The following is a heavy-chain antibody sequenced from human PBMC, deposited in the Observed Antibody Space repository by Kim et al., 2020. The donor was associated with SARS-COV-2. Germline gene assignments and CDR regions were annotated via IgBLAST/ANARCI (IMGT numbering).Heavy chain of an antibody. Sequence: RSSPSFQGQVTISVDKSLSTAYLQGSSLKASDTAMYYCARHRRVTAITDYWGQGTLVTVSS. J-gene: IGHJ4*02. CDR3: ARHRRVTAITDY. D-gene: IGHD2-21*02. V-gene: IGHV5-51*01.